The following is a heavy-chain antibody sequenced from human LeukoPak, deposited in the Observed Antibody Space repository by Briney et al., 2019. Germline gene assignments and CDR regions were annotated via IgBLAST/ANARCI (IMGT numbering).Heavy chain of an antibody. CDR3: AAALWGSDYYYSLDV. CDR2: INPNSGGT. Sequence: APVKVSCNGSGYPFIGYYMHWVRQAPGQGLEWMGWINPNSGGTNYAQKFQGRVTMTRDKSSSTAYMEVSRLRSDDTAVYYCAAALWGSDYYYSLDVWGQGTTVTVSS. D-gene: IGHD7-27*01. CDR1: GYPFIGYY. V-gene: IGHV1-2*02. J-gene: IGHJ6*02.